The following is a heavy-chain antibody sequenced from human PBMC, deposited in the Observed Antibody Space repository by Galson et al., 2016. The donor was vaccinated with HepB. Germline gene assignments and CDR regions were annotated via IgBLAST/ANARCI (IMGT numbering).Heavy chain of an antibody. CDR1: GFTVNSYG. D-gene: IGHD3-3*01. Sequence: SLRLSCAASGFTVNSYGVHWVRQTPGKRLEWMAVMSYDGSTKKYADSVKGRFTISRDNSKNTVYLQMNRLRPEDTAVYYCAREVHSDDFWSGYTLFYYGMDVWGQGTAVTVPS. V-gene: IGHV3-30*03. CDR2: MSYDGSTK. J-gene: IGHJ6*02. CDR3: AREVHSDDFWSGYTLFYYGMDV.